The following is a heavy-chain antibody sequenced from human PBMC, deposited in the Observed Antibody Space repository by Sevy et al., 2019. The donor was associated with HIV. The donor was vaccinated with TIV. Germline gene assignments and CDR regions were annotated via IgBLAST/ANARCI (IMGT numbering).Heavy chain of an antibody. V-gene: IGHV3-7*01. Sequence: GGSLRLSCAASGFTFRTYWMSWVRQAPGKGLEWVANIKPDGSDKNYMDSVKGRFTISRDNAKNSLYLQVSSLRAEDTAVYYCARHSSAMPDCCWYDFFDHWGQGTLVTVSS. CDR2: IKPDGSDK. D-gene: IGHD2-2*01. CDR1: GFTFRTYW. J-gene: IGHJ4*02. CDR3: ARHSSAMPDCCWYDFFDH.